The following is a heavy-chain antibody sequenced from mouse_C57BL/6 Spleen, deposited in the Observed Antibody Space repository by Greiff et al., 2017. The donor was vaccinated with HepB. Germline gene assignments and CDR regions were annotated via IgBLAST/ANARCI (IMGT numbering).Heavy chain of an antibody. Sequence: VQLQQSGPELVKPGASVKIPCKASGYTFTDYNMDWVKQSHGKSLEWIGDINPNNGGTIYNQKFKGKATLTVDKSSSTAYMELRSLTSEDTAVYYCERWDCGGSYWCVDVWGTGTTFPVSS. CDR3: ERWDCGGSYWCVDV. J-gene: IGHJ1*03. CDR2: INPNNGGT. CDR1: GYTFTDYN. V-gene: IGHV1-18*01. D-gene: IGHD1-1*02.